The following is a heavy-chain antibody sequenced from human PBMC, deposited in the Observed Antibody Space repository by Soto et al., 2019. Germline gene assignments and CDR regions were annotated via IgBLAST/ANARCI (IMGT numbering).Heavy chain of an antibody. Sequence: EVQLAESGGGLVQPGGSLRLSCAASGFTFSPYWMHGVRQSPGKGLVWVSRSNPDGSSTNYADSVKGRFTISRDKAKHTLYLQMNSLGAGDTAVYYCGRGRGNSPNGMDVWGQGTTVTVSS. CDR2: SNPDGSST. D-gene: IGHD4-4*01. J-gene: IGHJ6*02. V-gene: IGHV3-74*01. CDR1: GFTFSPYW. CDR3: GRGRGNSPNGMDV.